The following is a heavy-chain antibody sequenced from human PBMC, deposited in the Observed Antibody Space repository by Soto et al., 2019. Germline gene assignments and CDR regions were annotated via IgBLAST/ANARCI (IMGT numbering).Heavy chain of an antibody. Sequence: QVQLVQSGAEVEKPGASVQVSCTASGYNFNNYAVHWVRQAPGQGLEWIGWINAGNGNTKYSPSFQGRVAITTDTGARTAYMQLSGLRSEDTSIYYCARGHPAVVPVAFLHQYRVVWGKGTTDT. V-gene: IGHV1-3*01. CDR3: ARGHPAVVPVAFLHQYRVV. CDR1: GYNFNNYA. D-gene: IGHD2-2*01. CDR2: INAGNGNT. J-gene: IGHJ6*03.